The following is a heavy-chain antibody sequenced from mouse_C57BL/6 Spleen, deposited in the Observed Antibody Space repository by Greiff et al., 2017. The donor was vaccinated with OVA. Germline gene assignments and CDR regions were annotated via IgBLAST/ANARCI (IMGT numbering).Heavy chain of an antibody. D-gene: IGHD1-1*02. V-gene: IGHV5-6*02. Sequence: EVKLVESGGDLVKPGGSLKLSCAASGFTFSSYGMSWVRQTPDKRLEWVATISSGGSYTYYPDSVKGRFTISRDNAKNTLYLHMSSLKSEDTAMYYRTRVGGNRLGAMDYWGQGTSVTVSS. CDR2: ISSGGSYT. J-gene: IGHJ4*01. CDR1: GFTFSSYG. CDR3: TRVGGNRLGAMDY.